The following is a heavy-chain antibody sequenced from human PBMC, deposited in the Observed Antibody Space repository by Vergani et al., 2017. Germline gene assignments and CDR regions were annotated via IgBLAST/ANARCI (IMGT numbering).Heavy chain of an antibody. CDR1: GFTFSSYG. D-gene: IGHD4-11*01. Sequence: QVQLVESGGGVVQPGRSLRLSCAASGFTFSSYGMHWVRQAPGKGLEWVAVIWYDGSNKYYADSVKGRFTISRDNSKNTLYLQINSLRAEDTAVYYCARMTTGSYYFDYWGQGTLVTVSS. CDR3: ARMTTGSYYFDY. CDR2: IWYDGSNK. J-gene: IGHJ4*02. V-gene: IGHV3-33*08.